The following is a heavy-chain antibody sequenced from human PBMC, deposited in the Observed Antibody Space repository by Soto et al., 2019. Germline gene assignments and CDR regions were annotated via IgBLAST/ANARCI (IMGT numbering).Heavy chain of an antibody. CDR1: GGSISSYY. CDR2: IYYSGST. D-gene: IGHD3-22*01. CDR3: ARVYYDSSGYSLDY. V-gene: IGHV4-59*01. J-gene: IGHJ4*02. Sequence: SETLSLTCTVSGGSISSYYWSWIRQPPGKGLEWIGYIYYSGSTNYNPSLKSRVTISVDTSKNQFSLKLSSVTAADTAVYYCARVYYDSSGYSLDYWGQGTLVTVSS.